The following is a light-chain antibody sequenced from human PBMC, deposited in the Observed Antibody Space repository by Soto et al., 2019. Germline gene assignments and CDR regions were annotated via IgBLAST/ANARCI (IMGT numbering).Light chain of an antibody. J-gene: IGKJ1*01. V-gene: IGKV1-5*01. CDR1: QSISSW. CDR2: HAS. CDR3: QQYNSYSGT. Sequence: DIEMTQSPSTLSASVGDRVTISYRASQSISSWLAWYQQKPGRAPDLLIFHASSLESGVPSRFSGSGSGTEFTLTISSLQPEDFATYYCQQYNSYSGTFGQGTKVEIK.